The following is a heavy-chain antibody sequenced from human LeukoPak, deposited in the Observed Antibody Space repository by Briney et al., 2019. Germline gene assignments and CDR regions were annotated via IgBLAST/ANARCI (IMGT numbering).Heavy chain of an antibody. J-gene: IGHJ4*02. Sequence: GGSLRLSCAASGFTFSTYWMSWVRQTPAGLEWVANIKEDGTEKYYMVSVKGRFTISRDNAKKSLYLQRDGLRAEDTAVYYCARDRDSSGWYGYYFDYWGQGTLVTVSS. CDR2: IKEDGTEK. V-gene: IGHV3-7*05. CDR1: GFTFSTYW. CDR3: ARDRDSSGWYGYYFDY. D-gene: IGHD6-19*01.